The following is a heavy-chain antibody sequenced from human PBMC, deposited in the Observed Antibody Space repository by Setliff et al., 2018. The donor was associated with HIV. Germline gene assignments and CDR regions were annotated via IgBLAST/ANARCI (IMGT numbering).Heavy chain of an antibody. V-gene: IGHV4-39*01. Sequence: SETLSLTCTVSGGSISSSSYYWGWIRQPPGKGLEWIGSIYYSGSTYYNPSLKSRVTISVDTSKNQFSLKLSSVTAADTAVYYCARHSEYSSSWYYFDYWGQGTLVTVPQ. D-gene: IGHD6-13*01. CDR1: GGSISSSSYY. CDR2: IYYSGST. CDR3: ARHSEYSSSWYYFDY. J-gene: IGHJ4*02.